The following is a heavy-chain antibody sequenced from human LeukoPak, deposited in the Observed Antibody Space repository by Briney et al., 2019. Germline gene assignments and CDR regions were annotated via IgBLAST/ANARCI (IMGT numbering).Heavy chain of an antibody. CDR3: AKRGYSSSWNFDS. D-gene: IGHD6-13*01. J-gene: IGHJ4*02. CDR2: IRYDGSNK. V-gene: IGHV3-30*02. CDR1: GFMFSSSG. Sequence: GSLRLSCAASGFMFSSSGMHWVRQAPGKGLEWVAFIRYDGSNKYYADSVKGRFTISRDNSKNTVSLQMNSLRPEDTAVYYCAKRGYSSSWNFDSWGQGTLVTVSS.